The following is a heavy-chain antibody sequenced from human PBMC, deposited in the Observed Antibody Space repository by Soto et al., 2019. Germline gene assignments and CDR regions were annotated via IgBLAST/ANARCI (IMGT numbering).Heavy chain of an antibody. Sequence: EVQLVESGGGLVQPGGSLRLSCAASGFTFRTYWLSWVRQVPGKGLEWVANINLDGSEKNYVDSVKGRFTISRDNARNSLYLQRSRLRAEDSALYYCARDGSTSWYSYDYHGMDVWGQGTTVTVSS. CDR1: GFTFRTYW. CDR2: INLDGSEK. CDR3: ARDGSTSWYSYDYHGMDV. V-gene: IGHV3-7*05. J-gene: IGHJ6*02. D-gene: IGHD5-18*01.